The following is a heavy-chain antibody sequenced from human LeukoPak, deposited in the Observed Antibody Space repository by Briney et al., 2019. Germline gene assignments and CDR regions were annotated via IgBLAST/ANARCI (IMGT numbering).Heavy chain of an antibody. V-gene: IGHV1-2*02. CDR2: INPNSGDT. Sequence: ASVKVSCKASGYTFTGYYMHWVRQAPGQGLEWMGWINPNSGDTNYAQKFQGRGTMTRDTSISTAYMELSRLRSDDTAVYYCAGLYNWNHQDYDAMDVWGQGTTVPDSS. D-gene: IGHD1-20*01. CDR1: GYTFTGYY. J-gene: IGHJ6*02. CDR3: AGLYNWNHQDYDAMDV.